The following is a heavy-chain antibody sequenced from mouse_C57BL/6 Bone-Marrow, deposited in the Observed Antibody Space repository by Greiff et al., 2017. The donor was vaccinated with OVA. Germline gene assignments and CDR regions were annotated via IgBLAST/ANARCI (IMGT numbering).Heavy chain of an antibody. J-gene: IGHJ2*01. Sequence: VQLQQSGAELVKPGASVKLSCKASGYTFTEYTIHWVKQRSGQGLEWIGWFYPGGGSIKYNEKFKDKATLTADKSSSTVYMELSRLTSEDSAVYFCARHEERGITTVGPCFDYWGQGTTLTVSS. D-gene: IGHD1-1*01. CDR1: GYTFTEYT. CDR3: ARHEERGITTVGPCFDY. V-gene: IGHV1-62-2*01. CDR2: FYPGGGSI.